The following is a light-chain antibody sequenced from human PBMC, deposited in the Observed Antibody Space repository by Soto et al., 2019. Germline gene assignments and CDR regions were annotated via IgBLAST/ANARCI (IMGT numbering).Light chain of an antibody. CDR1: QSVSSN. CDR3: QQYNSWPS. Sequence: EIVMTQSPATLSVAPGERATLSCRASQSVSSNLAWYQQKPGQAPRLLMYGASTRATGIPDRFSGSGSGTEFTLTISSLQSEDFAVYYCQQYNSWPSFGGGTKVEIK. J-gene: IGKJ4*01. CDR2: GAS. V-gene: IGKV3-15*01.